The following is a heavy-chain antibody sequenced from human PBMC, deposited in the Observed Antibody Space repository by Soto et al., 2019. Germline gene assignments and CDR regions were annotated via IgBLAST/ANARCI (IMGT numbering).Heavy chain of an antibody. V-gene: IGHV1-69*08. J-gene: IGHJ5*02. Sequence: QVQLVQSGAEVRKPGSSVKVSCKTSGGTFSSYTISWVRQAPGQGLEWMGRIIPILGITNYAQNLQGRVTITADKSTSTAYMELSSLRSEATALYYGARDRCRGGSCYSSSWFDPWGQGTLVTVSS. D-gene: IGHD2-15*01. CDR3: ARDRCRGGSCYSSSWFDP. CDR2: IIPILGIT. CDR1: GGTFSSYT.